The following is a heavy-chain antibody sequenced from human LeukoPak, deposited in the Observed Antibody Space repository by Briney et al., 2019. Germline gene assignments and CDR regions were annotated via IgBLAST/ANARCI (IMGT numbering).Heavy chain of an antibody. J-gene: IGHJ4*02. CDR1: GYRFTSYW. CDR2: IFAGDSDA. Sequence: GESLKISCQGSGYRFTSYWIGWMRQMPGKGLEWMAIIFAGDSDARYNPSFQGQDSISVDKSISTAYLQWNSLKASDTAMYYCAIAGDSTTSCYRCFENWGQGTLVTVSS. CDR3: AIAGDSTTSCYRCFEN. V-gene: IGHV5-51*01. D-gene: IGHD2-2*01.